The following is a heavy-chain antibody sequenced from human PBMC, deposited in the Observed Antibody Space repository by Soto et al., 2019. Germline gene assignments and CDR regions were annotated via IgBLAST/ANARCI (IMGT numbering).Heavy chain of an antibody. CDR1: GGPITTTTW. J-gene: IGHJ6*02. CDR2: LHHDGTT. CDR3: ATQTISDTWGV. V-gene: IGHV4-4*02. D-gene: IGHD3-16*01. Sequence: QVQLQESGPGLVKPSETLSLTCAVSGGPITTTTWWAWVRLPPGKGLEWIGELHHDGTTNYNPSLESRIAMSLGKSPIHFPLKLTPVSAADTAIYSCATQTISDTWGVWGRGTTVTVSS.